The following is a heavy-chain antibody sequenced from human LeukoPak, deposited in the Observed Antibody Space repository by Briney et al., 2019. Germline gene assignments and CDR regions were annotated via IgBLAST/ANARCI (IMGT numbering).Heavy chain of an antibody. J-gene: IGHJ6*02. CDR2: MNPNSGNT. V-gene: IGHV1-8*01. CDR1: GYPFTSYD. Sequence: ASVKVSCKASGYPFTSYDINWVRQATGQGLEWMGWMNPNSGNTGYAQKFQGRVTMTRNTSISTAYMELSSLRSEDTAVYYCARGITMVRGVLGRRTSYGMDVWGQGTTVTVSS. CDR3: ARGITMVRGVLGRRTSYGMDV. D-gene: IGHD3-10*01.